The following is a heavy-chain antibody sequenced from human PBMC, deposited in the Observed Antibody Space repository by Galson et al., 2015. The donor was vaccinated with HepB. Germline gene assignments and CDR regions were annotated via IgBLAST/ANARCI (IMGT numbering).Heavy chain of an antibody. D-gene: IGHD5-12*01. J-gene: IGHJ6*02. CDR1: GFTFSSYG. CDR3: AKDAEGRVATIQGYYYGMDV. Sequence: SLRLSCAASGFTFSSYGMHWVRQAPGKGLEWVAVISYDGSNKYYADSVKGRFTISRDNSKNTLYLQMNSLRAEDTAVYYCAKDAEGRVATIQGYYYGMDVWGQGTTVTVSS. V-gene: IGHV3-30*18. CDR2: ISYDGSNK.